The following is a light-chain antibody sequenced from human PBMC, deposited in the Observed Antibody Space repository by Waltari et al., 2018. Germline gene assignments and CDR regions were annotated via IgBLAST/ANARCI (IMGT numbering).Light chain of an antibody. V-gene: IGKV3-15*01. CDR1: HSVRST. J-gene: IGKJ4*01. Sequence: EVVMTQSPATLSVSVGERATLSCRASHSVRSTLAWYQQKPGQAPRLLIYGASTGASCIPARFSGSGSGTEFTLTISSLQSEDFAVYFCQQYNDWPLTFGGGTKVEIK. CDR2: GAS. CDR3: QQYNDWPLT.